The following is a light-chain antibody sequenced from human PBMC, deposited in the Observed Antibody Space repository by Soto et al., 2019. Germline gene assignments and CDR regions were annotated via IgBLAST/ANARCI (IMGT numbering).Light chain of an antibody. CDR1: QSISSSY. CDR2: GAS. CDR3: QQYGSSRFT. V-gene: IGKV3-20*01. J-gene: IGKJ3*01. Sequence: EIVLTQSPGTLSLSPGERATLSCRASQSISSSYLAWYQQKPGQAPRLLVYGASSRATGIPDRFSGSGSGTDFNLNISRLEPEDFAVYYCQQYGSSRFTFGPGTKVDIK.